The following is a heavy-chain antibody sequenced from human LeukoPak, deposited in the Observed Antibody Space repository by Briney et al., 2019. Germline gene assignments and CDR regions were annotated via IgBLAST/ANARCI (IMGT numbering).Heavy chain of an antibody. J-gene: IGHJ6*02. Sequence: GGSLRLSCAASGFTFSNYAIHWVRQAPGKGLEWVAVISYDGSNKYYADSVKGRFTISRDNSKNTLYLQMNSLRTEDTAVYHCARVRSPYCSRTSCYAGAYYYGLDVWGQGTTVTVSS. CDR1: GFTFSNYA. V-gene: IGHV3-30-3*01. CDR3: ARVRSPYCSRTSCYAGAYYYGLDV. CDR2: ISYDGSNK. D-gene: IGHD2-2*01.